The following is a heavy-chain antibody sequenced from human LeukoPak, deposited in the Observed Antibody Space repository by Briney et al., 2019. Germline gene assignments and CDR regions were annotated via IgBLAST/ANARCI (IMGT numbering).Heavy chain of an antibody. V-gene: IGHV4-34*01. CDR1: GGSFSGYY. CDR3: ARPTSGYVDAFDI. J-gene: IGHJ3*02. CDR2: INHSGST. Sequence: SETLSLTCAVYGGSFSGYYWSWIRQPPGKGLEWIGEINHSGSTNYNPSLRSRVTISVDTSKNQFSLKLSSVTAADTAVYYCARPTSGYVDAFDIWGQGTMVTVSS. D-gene: IGHD5-12*01.